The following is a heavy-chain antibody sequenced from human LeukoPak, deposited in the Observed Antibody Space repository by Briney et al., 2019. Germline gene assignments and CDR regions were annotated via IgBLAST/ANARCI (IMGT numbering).Heavy chain of an antibody. J-gene: IGHJ4*02. CDR2: ISSSGSTI. D-gene: IGHD4-17*01. CDR1: GFTFSDYY. CDR3: AHDPATVPSAGY. Sequence: GGSLRLSCAASGFTFSDYYMSWIRQAPGKGLEWVSYISSSGSTIYYADSVKGRFTISRDNAKNSLYLQMDSLRAEDTAVYYCAHDPATVPSAGYWGQGTQVTVSS. V-gene: IGHV3-11*01.